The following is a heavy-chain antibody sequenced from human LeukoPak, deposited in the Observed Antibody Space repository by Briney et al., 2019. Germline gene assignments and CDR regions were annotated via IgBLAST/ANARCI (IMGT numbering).Heavy chain of an antibody. CDR2: ICPDDSDT. CDR3: ARLNYYGSCWFDP. V-gene: IGHV5-51*03. CDR1: GYSFTSYA. D-gene: IGHD3-10*01. J-gene: IGHJ5*02. Sequence: GESWKISCQASGYSFTSYATGWVRQKSAKGLVWMGIICPDDSDTRYSPSFQSRVTTSADKSINTAHLQWSSLRASDTAMYYCARLNYYGSCWFDPWGQGTLVTVSS.